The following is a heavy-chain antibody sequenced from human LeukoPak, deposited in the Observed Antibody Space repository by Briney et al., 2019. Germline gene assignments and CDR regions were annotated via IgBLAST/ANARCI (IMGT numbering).Heavy chain of an antibody. CDR2: FDPEDGET. Sequence: ASVKLSCKVSGYTLTELSMHWVRQAPGKGLEWMGGFDPEDGETIYAQKFQGRVTMTEDTSTDTAYMELSSLRSEDTAVYYCATSPVYSSGWYRDLFALFRFDYWGQGTLVTVSS. CDR3: ATSPVYSSGWYRDLFALFRFDY. D-gene: IGHD6-19*01. CDR1: GYTLTELS. V-gene: IGHV1-24*01. J-gene: IGHJ4*02.